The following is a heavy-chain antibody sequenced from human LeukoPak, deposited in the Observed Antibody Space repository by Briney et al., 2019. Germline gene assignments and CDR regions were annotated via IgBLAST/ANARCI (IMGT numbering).Heavy chain of an antibody. CDR3: ARDLRYYGSGWAGADAFDI. CDR2: IIPIFGTA. J-gene: IGHJ3*02. V-gene: IGHV1-69*05. CDR1: GGTFSSYA. D-gene: IGHD3-10*01. Sequence: SVKVSCKASGGTFSSYAISWVRQAPGQGLEWMGGIIPIFGTANYAQKFQGRVTITTNESTSTAYMELSSLRSEDTAVYYCARDLRYYGSGWAGADAFDIWGQGTMVTVSS.